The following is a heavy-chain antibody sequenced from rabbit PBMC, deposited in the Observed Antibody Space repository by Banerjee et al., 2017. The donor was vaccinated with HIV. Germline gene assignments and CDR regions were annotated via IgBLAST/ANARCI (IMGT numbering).Heavy chain of an antibody. CDR1: GIDFSSYW. Sequence: QEQLEESGGDLVKPEGSLTLTCTASGIDFSSYWICWVRQAPGKGLEWIACIHVGGDGNTYYASWAKGRFTVSKTSSTTVTLQMTSLTAADAATYFCARDPAGREDFNLWGQGTLVTVS. CDR3: ARDPAGREDFNL. CDR2: IHVGGDGNT. D-gene: IGHD4-2*01. J-gene: IGHJ4*01. V-gene: IGHV1S45*01.